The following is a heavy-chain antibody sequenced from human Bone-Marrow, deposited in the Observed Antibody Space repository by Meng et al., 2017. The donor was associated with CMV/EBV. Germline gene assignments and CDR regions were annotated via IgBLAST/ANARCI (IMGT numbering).Heavy chain of an antibody. CDR3: ARDSGPWEIRDLDY. CDR2: ISSSGSTI. Sequence: ESMKISCAASEFTFSSYSMNWIRQAPGKGLEWVSYISSSGSTIYYADSVKSRFTISSDNSKTTLYLQMNSRRAEDTAVYYCARDSGPWEIRDLDYWGQGTLVTVSS. J-gene: IGHJ4*02. V-gene: IGHV3-48*01. D-gene: IGHD1-26*01. CDR1: EFTFSSYS.